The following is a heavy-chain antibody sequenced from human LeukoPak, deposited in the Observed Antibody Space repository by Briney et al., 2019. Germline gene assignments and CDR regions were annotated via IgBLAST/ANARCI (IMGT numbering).Heavy chain of an antibody. CDR3: ARCLYRFGSFYFDL. CDR2: IFSGAMSKT. CDR1: GFSISTTSYY. Sequence: SETLSLTCSVSGFSISTTSYYWGWLRQSPGNGLEFSANIFSGAMSKTNYNPSLKGRVAISADTSRNRFSLTLTSVTAEDTAVYYCARCLYRFGSFYFDLWGQGSLVTVSS. J-gene: IGHJ4*02. V-gene: IGHV4-39*01. D-gene: IGHD5-18*01.